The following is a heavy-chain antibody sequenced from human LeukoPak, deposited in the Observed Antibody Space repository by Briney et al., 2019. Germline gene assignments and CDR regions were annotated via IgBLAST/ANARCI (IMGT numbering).Heavy chain of an antibody. D-gene: IGHD7-27*01. CDR3: ARARLTGGRAFDI. CDR2: ISSSSSTI. CDR1: GFTFSSYS. Sequence: PEGSLRLSCAASGFTFSSYSMNWVRQAPGKGLEWVSYISSSSSTIYYADSVKGRFTISRDNAKNSLYLQMNSLRAEDTAVYYCARARLTGGRAFDIWGQGTMVTVSS. V-gene: IGHV3-48*01. J-gene: IGHJ3*02.